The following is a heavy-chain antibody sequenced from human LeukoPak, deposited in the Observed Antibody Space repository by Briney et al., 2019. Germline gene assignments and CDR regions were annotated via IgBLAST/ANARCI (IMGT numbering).Heavy chain of an antibody. CDR1: GGSFSGYY. J-gene: IGHJ4*02. Sequence: SETLSLTCAVYGGSFSGYYWSWIRQPPGKGLELIGEINHSGSTNYNPSLKSRVTISVDTSKNQFSLKLSSVTAADTAVYYCARGDGGYSRPFDYWGQGTLVTVSS. CDR3: ARGDGGYSRPFDY. D-gene: IGHD5-12*01. V-gene: IGHV4-34*01. CDR2: INHSGST.